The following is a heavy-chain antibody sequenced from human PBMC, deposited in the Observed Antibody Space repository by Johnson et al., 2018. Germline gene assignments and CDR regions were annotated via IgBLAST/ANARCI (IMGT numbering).Heavy chain of an antibody. J-gene: IGHJ4*02. D-gene: IGHD3-3*01. Sequence: LVQSGGGLVQPGGSLRLSCAASGFTFSTYDMSLVRQAPGKGLEWVSGLGYGDSRTYYADSVKGRFTVSRDNSKKTLYLQMDSLRAEDTAIYYCARDRGARFFDYWGQGTLVTVSS. V-gene: IGHV3-23*04. CDR2: LGYGDSRT. CDR1: GFTFSTYD. CDR3: ARDRGARFFDY.